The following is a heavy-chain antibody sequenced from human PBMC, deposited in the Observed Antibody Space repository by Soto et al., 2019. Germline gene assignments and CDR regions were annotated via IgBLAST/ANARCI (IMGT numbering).Heavy chain of an antibody. D-gene: IGHD3-16*01. V-gene: IGHV3-74*01. J-gene: IGHJ2*01. CDR3: ARGGGLNWYFDL. Sequence: EVQLVESGGGLVQPGGSLRLSCAASGLTFSSYWMHWVRQAPGKGLVWVSRINSDGSSTSYADSVKGRFTISRDNDKNTLYLQMNSLRAEDTAVYYCARGGGLNWYFDLWGRGTLVTVSS. CDR1: GLTFSSYW. CDR2: INSDGSST.